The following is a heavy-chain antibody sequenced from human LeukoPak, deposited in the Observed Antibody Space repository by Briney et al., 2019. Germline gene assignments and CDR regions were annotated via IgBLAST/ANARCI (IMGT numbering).Heavy chain of an antibody. V-gene: IGHV3-7*01. CDR1: GLTFSSYW. CDR3: ARDSHIRYFEPTLDY. D-gene: IGHD3-9*01. CDR2: IKQDGSEK. Sequence: PGGSLRLSCAASGLTFSSYWMSWVRQAPGKGLEWVANIKQDGSEKYYVDSVKGRFTISRDNAKNSLYLQMNSLRAEDTAVYYCARDSHIRYFEPTLDYWGQGTLVTVSS. J-gene: IGHJ4*02.